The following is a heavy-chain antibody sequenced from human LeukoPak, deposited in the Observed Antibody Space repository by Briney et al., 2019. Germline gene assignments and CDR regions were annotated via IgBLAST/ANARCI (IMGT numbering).Heavy chain of an antibody. D-gene: IGHD4-11*01. CDR2: VNPNSGGT. Sequence: ASVKVSCKASGYSFTGYYMHWVRQAPGQGLEWMGWVNPNSGGTTYAQKFQGRVTMTRDTSISTAYMELSRLRPDDTAVYYCAREGYSSYWGQGTLVTVSS. CDR1: GYSFTGYY. J-gene: IGHJ4*02. V-gene: IGHV1-2*02. CDR3: AREGYSSY.